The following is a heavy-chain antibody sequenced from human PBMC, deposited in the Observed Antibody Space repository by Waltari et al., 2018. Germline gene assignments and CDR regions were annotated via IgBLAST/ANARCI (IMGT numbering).Heavy chain of an antibody. Sequence: EVQLVESGGGLVQPGGSLRLSCAASGFTFSSYSMNWVRQAPGKGVEWVSYISSSSSTIYYAYAVKGRITSSRDNAKNSLYRQMNSLRAEDTAVYYCARGVRIAAAGIDYWGQGTLVTVSS. CDR3: ARGVRIAAAGIDY. CDR2: ISSSSSTI. CDR1: GFTFSSYS. V-gene: IGHV3-48*04. J-gene: IGHJ4*02. D-gene: IGHD6-13*01.